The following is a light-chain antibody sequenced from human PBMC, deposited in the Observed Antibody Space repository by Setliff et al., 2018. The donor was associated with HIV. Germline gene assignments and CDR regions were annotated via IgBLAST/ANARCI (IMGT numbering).Light chain of an antibody. J-gene: IGLJ1*01. Sequence: QSVLTQPASVSGSPGQSITISCTGTSSDVGGYNSVSWYQHYPGKAPKVMIYGVNNRPSGVSNRFSGSKSGSTASLTISGLQAEDEADYLCTSYTRDNTITRVFGTGTKVTVL. CDR3: TSYTRDNTITRV. CDR1: SSDVGGYNS. CDR2: GVN. V-gene: IGLV2-14*01.